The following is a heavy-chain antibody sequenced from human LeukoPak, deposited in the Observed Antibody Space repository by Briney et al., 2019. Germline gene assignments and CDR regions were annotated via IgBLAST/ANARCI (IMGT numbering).Heavy chain of an antibody. D-gene: IGHD3-10*01. Sequence: GASVKVSCKASGYTFTTYAMNWVRQAPGQGLEWMGWINTNTGNPTYAQAFTGRFVFSLDTSVSMAFLQISSLKAEDTAVYYCARVGSPVYYYYMDVWGKGTTVTVSS. V-gene: IGHV7-4-1*04. CDR2: INTNTGNP. J-gene: IGHJ6*03. CDR1: GYTFTTYA. CDR3: ARVGSPVYYYYMDV.